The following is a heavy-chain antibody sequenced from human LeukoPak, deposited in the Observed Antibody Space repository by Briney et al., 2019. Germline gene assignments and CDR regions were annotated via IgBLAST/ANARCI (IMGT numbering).Heavy chain of an antibody. CDR1: GYTFTSYY. D-gene: IGHD3-22*01. Sequence: ASVKVSCKASGYTFTSYYMHWARQAPGQGLEWMGIINPSGGSTSYAQKFQGRVTMTRDMSTSTVYMELSSLRSEDTAVYYCARDVDSSGYYSYFDYWGQGTLVTVSS. V-gene: IGHV1-46*01. J-gene: IGHJ4*02. CDR2: INPSGGST. CDR3: ARDVDSSGYYSYFDY.